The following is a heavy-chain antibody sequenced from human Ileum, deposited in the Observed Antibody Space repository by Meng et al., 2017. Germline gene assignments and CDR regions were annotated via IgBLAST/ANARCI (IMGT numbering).Heavy chain of an antibody. CDR2: IYHSWSP. V-gene: IGHV4-4*02. D-gene: IGHD2-2*01. J-gene: IGHJ5*01. CDR1: CGSLSSSNW. CDR3: ARVVGGPASMSGWFDP. Sequence: AAAAGLVEASGTLSPPCAVLCGSLSSSNWSTWARQAPGKGLEWIGEIYHSWSPNYNPSLKSRVTISVDKSQNQFSLKLNSVTAADTAVYYCARVVGGPASMSGWFDPWGQGTLVTVSS.